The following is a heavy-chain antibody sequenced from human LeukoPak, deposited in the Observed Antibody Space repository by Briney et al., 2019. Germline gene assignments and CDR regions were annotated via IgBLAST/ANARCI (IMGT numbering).Heavy chain of an antibody. J-gene: IGHJ4*02. CDR3: ASAASVDFPLKYYFDY. D-gene: IGHD2-2*01. CDR2: ISGSGGNT. Sequence: GGSLRLSCAASGFSFNSYAMSWARQAPGKGLEWVSAISGSGGNTYYADSVKGRFTISRDNSKDTLYLQMSSLRAEDTAVYYCASAASVDFPLKYYFDYWGQGTLVTVSS. CDR1: GFSFNSYA. V-gene: IGHV3-23*01.